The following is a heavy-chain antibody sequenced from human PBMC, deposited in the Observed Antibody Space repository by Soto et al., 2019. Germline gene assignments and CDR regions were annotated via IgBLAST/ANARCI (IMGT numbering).Heavy chain of an antibody. CDR3: ARVGYCTNGACQQNWFDP. J-gene: IGHJ5*02. CDR1: GYTFTSYG. V-gene: IGHV1-18*01. Sequence: ASVKVSCKASGYTFTSYGISWVRQAPGQGLEWMGWISAYNGNTNYAQKLQGRVTMTTDTSTSTAYMELRSLRSDDTAVYYCARVGYCTNGACQQNWFDPWGQGTLLTVSS. D-gene: IGHD2-8*01. CDR2: ISAYNGNT.